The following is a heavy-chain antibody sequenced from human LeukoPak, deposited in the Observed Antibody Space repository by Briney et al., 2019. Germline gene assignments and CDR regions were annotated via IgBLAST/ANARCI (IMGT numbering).Heavy chain of an antibody. CDR3: ARDWALLGYCSSTSCSYNWFDP. D-gene: IGHD2-2*01. CDR2: ISAYNGNT. Sequence: ASVKASCKASGYTFTSYGISWVRQAPGQGLEWMGWISAYNGNTNYAQKLQGRVTMTTDTSTSTAYMELRSLRSDDTAVYYCARDWALLGYCSSTSCSYNWFDPWGQGTLVTVSS. CDR1: GYTFTSYG. V-gene: IGHV1-18*01. J-gene: IGHJ5*02.